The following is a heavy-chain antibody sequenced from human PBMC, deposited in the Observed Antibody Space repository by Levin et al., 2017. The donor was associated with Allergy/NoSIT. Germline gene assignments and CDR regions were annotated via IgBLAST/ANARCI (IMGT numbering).Heavy chain of an antibody. CDR2: ISYDGSNK. CDR1: GFTFSSYG. Sequence: LSLTCAASGFTFSSYGMHWVRQAPGKGLEWVAVISYDGSNKYYADSVKGRFTISRDNSKNTLYLQMNSLRAEDTAVYYCAKDLTGYSNYGPFDYWGQGTLVTVSS. V-gene: IGHV3-30*18. J-gene: IGHJ4*02. CDR3: AKDLTGYSNYGPFDY. D-gene: IGHD4-11*01.